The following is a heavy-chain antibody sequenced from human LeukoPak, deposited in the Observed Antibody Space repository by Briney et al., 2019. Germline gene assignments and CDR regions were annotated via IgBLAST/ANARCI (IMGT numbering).Heavy chain of an antibody. J-gene: IGHJ4*02. CDR2: ISGSGGST. Sequence: GGSLRLSCAASGFTFSSYALSWVRQAPGKGLEWVSAISGSGGSTYYADSVKGRFTISRDNSKNTLYLQMNSLRAEDTAVYYCAKDQGYDSSGYCRLQTGVFDYWGQGTLVTVSS. CDR3: AKDQGYDSSGYCRLQTGVFDY. CDR1: GFTFSSYA. V-gene: IGHV3-23*01. D-gene: IGHD3-22*01.